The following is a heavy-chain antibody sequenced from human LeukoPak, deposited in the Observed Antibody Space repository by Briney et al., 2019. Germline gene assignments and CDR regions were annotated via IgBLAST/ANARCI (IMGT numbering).Heavy chain of an antibody. V-gene: IGHV4-39*01. CDR3: ARAGQFISARPITFDY. CDR2: FYYGGGT. J-gene: IGHJ4*02. D-gene: IGHD6-6*01. CDR1: GGSIRSSSNY. Sequence: SETLSLTCTVSGGSIRSSSNYWGWIRQPPGKGLEWIGNFYYGGGTNYNPSLESRVTISVDTSTNQFSLKLSSVTAADTAVYYCARAGQFISARPITFDYWGQGSLVTVSS.